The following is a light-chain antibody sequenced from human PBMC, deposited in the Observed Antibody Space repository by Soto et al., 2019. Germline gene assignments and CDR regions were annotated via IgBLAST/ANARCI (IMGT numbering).Light chain of an antibody. CDR2: DVS. CDR1: SSDVGGYNY. Sequence: QSALTQHASVSGSPGQSITISCTGTSSDVGGYNYVSWYQQHPGKAPKPMIYDVSNRPSGVSNRFSGSKSGNTASLTISGLQAEDEADYYCSSYTSSSRVFGGGTKLTVL. CDR3: SSYTSSSRV. V-gene: IGLV2-14*01. J-gene: IGLJ2*01.